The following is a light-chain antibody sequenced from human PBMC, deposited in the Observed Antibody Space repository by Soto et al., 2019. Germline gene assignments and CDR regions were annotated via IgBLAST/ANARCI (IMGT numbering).Light chain of an antibody. CDR3: SSYTRSSTRV. CDR2: EVS. CDR1: SSDVGGYNY. Sequence: QSALTQPASVSGSPGQSITISWTGTSSDVGGYNYVSWYQQHPGKAPKLMIYEVSNRPSGVSNRFSGSKSGNTASLTISGLQAEDEADYYCSSYTRSSTRVFGGGTKLTVL. J-gene: IGLJ3*02. V-gene: IGLV2-14*01.